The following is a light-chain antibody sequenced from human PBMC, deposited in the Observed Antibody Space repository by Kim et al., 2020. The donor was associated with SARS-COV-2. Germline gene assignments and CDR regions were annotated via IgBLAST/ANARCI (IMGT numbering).Light chain of an antibody. CDR1: PVISNN. V-gene: IGKV1-16*02. CDR2: SAS. CDR3: QQYNSYPLT. Sequence: PSVASDVSIRFRASPVISNNLAWFQQKPGKAPKSLIYSASSLQIGVPSKFSGSGSGTDFTLTISSLQPEDFATYYCQQYNSYPLTFGGGTKVDIK. J-gene: IGKJ4*01.